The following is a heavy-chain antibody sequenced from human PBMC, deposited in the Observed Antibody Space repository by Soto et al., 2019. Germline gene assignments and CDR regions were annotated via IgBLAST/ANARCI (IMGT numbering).Heavy chain of an antibody. CDR3: ERVIKGVQAWLDH. J-gene: IGHJ5*02. CDR2: ISAYTDTP. D-gene: IGHD2-8*01. CDR1: CYTCTNFF. Sequence: ASLKVSCKAGCYTCTNFFWTWLLRSPLQGLELMGWISAYTDTPNYAQKFQGRVTMTIDTSTSTDYMDLRSLTSEEKAVYYCERVIKGVQAWLDHWGQGTMVTVSS. V-gene: IGHV1-18*01.